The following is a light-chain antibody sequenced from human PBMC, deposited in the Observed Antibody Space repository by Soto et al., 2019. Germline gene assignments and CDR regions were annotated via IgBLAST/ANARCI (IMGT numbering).Light chain of an antibody. CDR2: TDS. CDR1: SSDVGANIF. J-gene: IGLJ1*01. Sequence: QSALTQPASVSGSPGQSITISCTGTSSDVGANIFVSWYQQHPGKVPKLMIYTDSSRPSGVSQRFSGSKSGNTASLTISGLQAEDEADYYCSSFTTDSTYVFGTGTKLTVL. CDR3: SSFTTDSTYV. V-gene: IGLV2-14*01.